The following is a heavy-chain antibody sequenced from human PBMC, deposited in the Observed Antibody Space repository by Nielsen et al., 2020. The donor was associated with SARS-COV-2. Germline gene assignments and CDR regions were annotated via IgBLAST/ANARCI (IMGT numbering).Heavy chain of an antibody. V-gene: IGHV7-4-1*02. J-gene: IGHJ5*02. CDR1: VFTFSHYV. CDR2: MYTNTRDQ. Sequence: SVTVSCMLSVFTFSHYVIHWVRQAPGQGLDWMGWMYTNTRDQLYAQDFTGRFVFSLDSSVSTAYLHISGLKPEDTAVYYCARGGIALVRGTPERFDPWGQGTLVTVSS. D-gene: IGHD3-10*01. CDR3: ARGGIALVRGTPERFDP.